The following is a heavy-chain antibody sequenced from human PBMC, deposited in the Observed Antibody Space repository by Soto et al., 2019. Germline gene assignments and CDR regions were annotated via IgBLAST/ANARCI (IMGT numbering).Heavy chain of an antibody. CDR3: AAGGTRWLPSPFDY. CDR1: GHTLTELS. J-gene: IGHJ4*02. D-gene: IGHD1-1*01. CDR2: FDPEDGET. Sequence: QVQLLQSGAEVKKPGASVKVSCKVSGHTLTELSMHWVRQAPGRGLGWMGGFDPEDGETIFAQKFQGRVILTEDTSTDSNYIELTSLRADATAVYYCAAGGTRWLPSPFDYWGQGTLVTISS. V-gene: IGHV1-24*01.